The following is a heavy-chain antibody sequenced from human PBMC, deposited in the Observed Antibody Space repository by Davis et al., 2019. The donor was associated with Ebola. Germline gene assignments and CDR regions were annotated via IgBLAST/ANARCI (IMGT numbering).Heavy chain of an antibody. V-gene: IGHV4-34*01. D-gene: IGHD2-2*02. Sequence: PSETLSLTCAVYGGSFSGYYWSWIRQPPGKGLEWIGEINHSGSTNYNPSLKSRVTISVDTSKNQFSLKLSSVTAADTAVYYCARGTKDIVVVPAAISLPEGYYFDYWGQGTLVTVSS. CDR2: INHSGST. J-gene: IGHJ4*02. CDR3: ARGTKDIVVVPAAISLPEGYYFDY. CDR1: GGSFSGYY.